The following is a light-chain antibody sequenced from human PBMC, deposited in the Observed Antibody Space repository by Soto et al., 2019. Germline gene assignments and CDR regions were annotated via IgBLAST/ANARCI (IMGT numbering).Light chain of an antibody. Sequence: EIVLTQSPGTLSLSPGERATLSCRASQTLSTNSLAWYQQRLGQTPRLLIYAASTRDTDIPDRFNGSGSGTDFVLTISRLEPEDFALYYCQQYDASPLTFGPGTKVDVK. CDR1: QTLSTNS. J-gene: IGKJ3*01. V-gene: IGKV3-20*01. CDR2: AAS. CDR3: QQYDASPLT.